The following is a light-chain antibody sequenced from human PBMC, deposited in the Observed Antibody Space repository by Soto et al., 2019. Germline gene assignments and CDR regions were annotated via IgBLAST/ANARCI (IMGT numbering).Light chain of an antibody. V-gene: IGLV2-23*02. Sequence: QCALTQPASVSGSPGQSITISCTGTSSDVGSYNFVSWYQQHPGKAPKLMISEVSKRPSGVSDRFSGSKSANTASLTISRLQGEDEADYYCCSYAGSSTYVFGAGTKVTVL. CDR3: CSYAGSSTYV. CDR2: EVS. J-gene: IGLJ1*01. CDR1: SSDVGSYNF.